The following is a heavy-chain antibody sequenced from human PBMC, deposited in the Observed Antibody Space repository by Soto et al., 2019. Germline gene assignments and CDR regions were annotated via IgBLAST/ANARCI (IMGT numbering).Heavy chain of an antibody. CDR2: IYYSGST. CDR3: ARGEYSGYDYGAVGYYYYGMDV. J-gene: IGHJ6*02. CDR1: GGSISSSSYY. D-gene: IGHD5-12*01. V-gene: IGHV4-39*01. Sequence: TVSGGSISSSSYYWGWIRQPPGKGLEWIGSIYYSGSTYYNPSLESRVTISVDTSKNQFSLKLSSVTAADTAVYYCARGEYSGYDYGAVGYYYYGMDVWGQGTTVTVSS.